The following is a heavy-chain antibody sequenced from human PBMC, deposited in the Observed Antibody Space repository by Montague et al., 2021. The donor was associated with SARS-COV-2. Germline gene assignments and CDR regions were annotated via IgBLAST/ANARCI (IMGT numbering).Heavy chain of an antibody. J-gene: IGHJ4*02. D-gene: IGHD6-13*01. CDR3: ARGTAAGTNFDY. CDR2: IYYSGST. Sequence: SETLSLTCTVSGGSVNSDTHNWAWIRQPPGKGLEWIGYIYYSGSTNYNPSLKSRVTISVDTSKNQFSLKLSSVTAADTAVYYCARGTAAGTNFDYWGQGTLVTVSS. CDR1: GGSVNSDTHN. V-gene: IGHV4-61*01.